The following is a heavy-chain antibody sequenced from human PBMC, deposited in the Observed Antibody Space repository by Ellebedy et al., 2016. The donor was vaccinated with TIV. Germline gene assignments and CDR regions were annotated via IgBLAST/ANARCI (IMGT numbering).Heavy chain of an antibody. J-gene: IGHJ4*02. CDR2: LYSSGST. V-gene: IGHV4-4*07. Sequence: SETLSLTCTISGGSITSCWSWIRQPAGKRLAWIAQLYSSGSTLNNPSLRSRVPMSIDPSPSQFSLKLSSVTAADTAVYFCARVRGVITSGEVILSSYYFDYWGRGTLVTVSS. D-gene: IGHD3-16*01. CDR1: GGSITSC. CDR3: ARVRGVITSGEVILSSYYFDY.